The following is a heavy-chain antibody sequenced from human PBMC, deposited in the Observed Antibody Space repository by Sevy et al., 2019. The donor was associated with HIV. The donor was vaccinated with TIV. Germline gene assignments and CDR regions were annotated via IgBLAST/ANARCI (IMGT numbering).Heavy chain of an antibody. V-gene: IGHV3-23*01. Sequence: GGSLRLSCKPSGFTFITYAMNWVRQAPGKGLEWVSTIYGSGGTTYYAESVKGRFTISRDISKNILYLQLNSLRTEDSAVYYCAGGRYDSSGSFDAFDIWGQGTMVIVSS. J-gene: IGHJ3*02. CDR3: AGGRYDSSGSFDAFDI. CDR1: GFTFITYA. CDR2: IYGSGGTT. D-gene: IGHD3-22*01.